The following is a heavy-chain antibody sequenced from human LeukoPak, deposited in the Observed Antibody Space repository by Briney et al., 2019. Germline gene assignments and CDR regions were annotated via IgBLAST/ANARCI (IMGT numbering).Heavy chain of an antibody. D-gene: IGHD1-26*01. J-gene: IGHJ6*03. CDR2: ISGSGGST. Sequence: GGSLRLSCAASGFTFSNYAMIWVRQVPGKGLEWVAGISGSGGSTYYGDSVKGRFTISRDNSKKTLFLQMNSLRAEDTAVYYCAKSGEASSYFYYLDVWGKGTTLTASS. CDR3: AKSGEASSYFYYLDV. V-gene: IGHV3-23*01. CDR1: GFTFSNYA.